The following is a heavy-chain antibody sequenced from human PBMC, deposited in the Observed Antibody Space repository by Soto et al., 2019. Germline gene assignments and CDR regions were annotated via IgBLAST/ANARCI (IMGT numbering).Heavy chain of an antibody. V-gene: IGHV1-8*01. D-gene: IGHD3-3*01. CDR1: GYTFTSYD. Sequence: ASVKVSCKASGYTFTSYDINWVRQATGQGLEWMGWMNPNSGNTCYAQKFQGRVTMTRNTSISTAYMELSSLRSEDTAVYYCATGSGDFWSGYLDYYYGMDVWGQGTTVTVSS. J-gene: IGHJ6*02. CDR3: ATGSGDFWSGYLDYYYGMDV. CDR2: MNPNSGNT.